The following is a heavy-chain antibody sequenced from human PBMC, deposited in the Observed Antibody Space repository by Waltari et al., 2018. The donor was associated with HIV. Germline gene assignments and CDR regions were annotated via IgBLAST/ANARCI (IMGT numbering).Heavy chain of an antibody. V-gene: IGHV5-10-1*01. Sequence: EVQLVQSGAAVKKPGESLRISCKGSGYSFTSYWISWVRQMPGNGLEWMGRIDPSDSYTNYSPSFQGHVTISADKSISTAYLQWSSLKASDTAMYYCARSALRLSSSGYNNWFDPWGQGTLVTVSS. D-gene: IGHD3-22*01. J-gene: IGHJ5*02. CDR2: IDPSDSYT. CDR1: GYSFTSYW. CDR3: ARSALRLSSSGYNNWFDP.